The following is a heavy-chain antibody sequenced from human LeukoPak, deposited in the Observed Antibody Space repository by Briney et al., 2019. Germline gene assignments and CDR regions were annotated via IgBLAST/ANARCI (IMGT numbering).Heavy chain of an antibody. J-gene: IGHJ4*02. CDR2: IYYSGST. D-gene: IGHD4-17*01. Sequence: PSETLSLTCTVSGGSISSSNYYWGWIRQPPGKGLEWIGSIYYSGSTYFNPSLKSRVTISVDTSKNQFSLKLTSVTAADTAVYYCARRAVTYYFDYWGQGTLATVSS. V-gene: IGHV4-39*01. CDR3: ARRAVTYYFDY. CDR1: GGSISSSNYY.